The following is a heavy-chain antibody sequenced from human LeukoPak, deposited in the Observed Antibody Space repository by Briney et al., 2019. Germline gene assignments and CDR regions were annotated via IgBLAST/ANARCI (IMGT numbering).Heavy chain of an antibody. CDR1: GYTFTSYY. J-gene: IGHJ4*02. CDR3: ARAGRSSSWHKTIDY. V-gene: IGHV1-46*01. CDR2: INPSGGST. Sequence: ASVKVSCKASGYTFTSYYMHWVRQAPGQGLEWMGLINPSGGSTSYAQKFQGRVTMTRDTSTSTVYMELSSLRSEDTAVYYCARAGRSSSWHKTIDYWGQGTLVTVSS. D-gene: IGHD6-13*01.